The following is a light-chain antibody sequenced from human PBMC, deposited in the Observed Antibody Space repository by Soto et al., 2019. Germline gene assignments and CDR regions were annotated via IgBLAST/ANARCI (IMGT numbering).Light chain of an antibody. CDR3: QQYGSSPPYT. CDR2: GAS. Sequence: EIVLTQSPGTLSLSPGERATLSCRANQSVSSAYLAWSQQKPGQAPRLLISGASIRATGIPERFSGSGSGTDFTLTISRLEPEDSAVYYCQQYGSSPPYTFGQGTKLEIK. J-gene: IGKJ2*01. CDR1: QSVSSAY. V-gene: IGKV3-20*01.